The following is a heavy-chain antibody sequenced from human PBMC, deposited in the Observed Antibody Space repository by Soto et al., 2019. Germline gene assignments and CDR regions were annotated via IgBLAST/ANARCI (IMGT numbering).Heavy chain of an antibody. CDR3: AREEHSSASD. Sequence: QVQLVQSGAEVKKPGASVKVSCKASGYTFTSYYMHWVRQAPGQGLEWMGIINPSDGITRYAQKFQGRVTMTRDTSTSTVYMELSSLRSEDTAVYYCAREEHSSASDWGQGTLVTVSS. J-gene: IGHJ4*02. CDR1: GYTFTSYY. V-gene: IGHV1-46*01. CDR2: INPSDGIT. D-gene: IGHD6-6*01.